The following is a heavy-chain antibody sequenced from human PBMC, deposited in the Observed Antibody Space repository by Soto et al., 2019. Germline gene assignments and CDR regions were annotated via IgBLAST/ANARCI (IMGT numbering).Heavy chain of an antibody. D-gene: IGHD3-10*01. J-gene: IGHJ4*02. V-gene: IGHV3-73*01. CDR3: TSILWFGELLVDY. CDR2: IRSKANSYAT. Sequence: GGSLRLSCAASGFTFSGSAMHWVRQASGKVLELVGRIRSKANSYATAYAASVKGRFTISRDDSKNTAYLQMNSLKTEDTAVYYCTSILWFGELLVDYWGQGTLVTVSS. CDR1: GFTFSGSA.